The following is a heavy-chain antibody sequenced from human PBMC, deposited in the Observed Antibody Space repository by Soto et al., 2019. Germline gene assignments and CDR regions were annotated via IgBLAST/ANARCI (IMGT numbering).Heavy chain of an antibody. CDR1: GGTFSSYA. Sequence: QVQLVQSGAEVKKPGSSVKVSCKASGGTFSSYAITWVRQAPGQGLEWMGEIIPIFDTANYAQKFQGRVKITADXSXSXXYMELSSLRSEDTAVYYCARDRGPSSGYYPYWFDPWGQGTLVTVSS. CDR3: ARDRGPSSGYYPYWFDP. J-gene: IGHJ5*02. CDR2: IIPIFDTA. V-gene: IGHV1-69*12. D-gene: IGHD3-22*01.